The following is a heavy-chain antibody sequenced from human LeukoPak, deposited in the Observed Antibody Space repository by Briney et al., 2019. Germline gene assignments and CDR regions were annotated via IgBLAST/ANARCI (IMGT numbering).Heavy chain of an antibody. CDR3: ARVVGGASGRYYYYMDV. V-gene: IGHV4-4*02. D-gene: IGHD3-16*01. J-gene: IGHJ6*03. Sequence: PSETLSLTCAVSGGSINSNNWWSWVRQPPGKGLEWIGEIYHSGSTNYNPSLKSRVTMSVDTSRNQFSLRLTSVTAADTAVYYCARVVGGASGRYYYYMDVWGKGTTVTVSS. CDR1: GGSINSNNW. CDR2: IYHSGST.